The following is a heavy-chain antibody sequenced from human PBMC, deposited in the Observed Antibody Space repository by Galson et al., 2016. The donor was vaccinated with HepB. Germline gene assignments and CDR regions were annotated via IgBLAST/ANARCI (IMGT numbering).Heavy chain of an antibody. CDR2: IIPFFGTT. CDR3: AKDQGSTMVQGVTMDV. V-gene: IGHV1-69*13. J-gene: IGHJ6*02. CDR1: GGTFSSYV. D-gene: IGHD3-10*01. Sequence: SVKVSCKASGGTFSSYVISWVRQAPGQGPEWMGAIIPFFGTTNYAQKFQGRVTITADESTSTAYLELSSLRSEDTAVYYCAKDQGSTMVQGVTMDVWGQGTTVTVSS.